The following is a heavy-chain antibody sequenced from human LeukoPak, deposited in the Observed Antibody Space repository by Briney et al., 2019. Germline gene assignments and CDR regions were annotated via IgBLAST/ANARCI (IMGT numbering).Heavy chain of an antibody. Sequence: GGSLRLSCAASGFTLSSYEMNWVRQAPGKALEWVSYISSSASTTHYADSVMGRFTISRDNAKNSLYLQMNSLRAEDTAVYYCARGRYSRYFDYWGQGTLVTVSS. CDR3: ARGRYSRYFDY. CDR1: GFTLSSYE. CDR2: ISSSASTT. V-gene: IGHV3-48*03. J-gene: IGHJ4*02. D-gene: IGHD6-13*01.